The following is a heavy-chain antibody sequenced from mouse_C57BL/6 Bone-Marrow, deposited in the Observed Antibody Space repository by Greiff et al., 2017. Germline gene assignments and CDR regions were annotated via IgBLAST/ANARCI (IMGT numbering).Heavy chain of an antibody. CDR2: ISNGGGST. CDR3: ASHVLLRMDY. V-gene: IGHV5-12*01. Sequence: EVLLLQSGGGLVQPGASLKLSCAASGFTFSDYYMYWVRQTPEKGLEWVAHISNGGGSTNYPATVKGRFTLPRDNAKNTVYLQMSSLKSEDTAMYFCASHVLLRMDYWGQGTSVTVSS. CDR1: GFTFSDYY. J-gene: IGHJ4*01. D-gene: IGHD1-1*01.